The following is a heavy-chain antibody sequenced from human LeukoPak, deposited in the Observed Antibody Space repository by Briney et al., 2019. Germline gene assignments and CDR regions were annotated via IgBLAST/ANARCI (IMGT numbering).Heavy chain of an antibody. J-gene: IGHJ5*02. CDR2: IDHSGST. D-gene: IGHD3-3*01. Sequence: SETLSLTCAVYGGSFSGYYWSWIRQPPGKGLEWIGEIDHSGSTNYNPSLKSRVTISVDTSKNQFSLKLSSVTAADTAVYYCARGRYIRFLEWFRYNWFDPWGQGTLVTVSS. V-gene: IGHV4-34*01. CDR1: GGSFSGYY. CDR3: ARGRYIRFLEWFRYNWFDP.